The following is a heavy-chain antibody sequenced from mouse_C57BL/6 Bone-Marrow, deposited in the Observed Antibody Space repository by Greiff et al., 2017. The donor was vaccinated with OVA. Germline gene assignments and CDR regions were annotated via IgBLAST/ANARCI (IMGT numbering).Heavy chain of an antibody. J-gene: IGHJ4*01. CDR2: ISYDGSN. Sequence: EVQRVESGPGLVKPSQSLSLTCSVTGYSITSGYYWNWIRQFPGNKLEWMGYISYDGSNNYNPSLKNRISITRDTSKNQFFLKLNSVTTEDTATYYCAILTAQATYYYAMDYWGQGTSVTVSS. CDR3: AILTAQATYYYAMDY. CDR1: GYSITSGYY. V-gene: IGHV3-6*01. D-gene: IGHD3-2*02.